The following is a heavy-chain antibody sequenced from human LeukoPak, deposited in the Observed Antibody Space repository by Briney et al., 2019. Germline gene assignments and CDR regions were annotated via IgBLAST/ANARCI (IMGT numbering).Heavy chain of an antibody. CDR3: ARDRSRPISYGGSGGAFDI. J-gene: IGHJ3*02. V-gene: IGHV3-30-3*01. Sequence: GRPLRLSCAASGFTFSSYAMHWVRQAPGKGLEWVAVISYDGSNKYYADSVKGRFTISRDNSKNTLYLQMNSLRAEDTAVYYCARDRSRPISYGGSGGAFDIWGQGTMVTVSS. CDR1: GFTFSSYA. CDR2: ISYDGSNK. D-gene: IGHD5-18*01.